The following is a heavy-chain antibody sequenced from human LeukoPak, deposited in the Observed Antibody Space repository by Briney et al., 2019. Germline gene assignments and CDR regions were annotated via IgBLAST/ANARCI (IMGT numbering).Heavy chain of an antibody. J-gene: IGHJ1*01. CDR1: GYTFTSYY. CDR3: ARGPFGGYSYFQH. D-gene: IGHD5-18*01. V-gene: IGHV1-46*01. Sequence: ASVKVSCKASGYTFTSYYMHWVRQAPGQGLEWMGIINPSGGSTTYAQKFQGRITMTRDTSTSTVYMELSSLRSEDTAVYFCARGPFGGYSYFQHWAQGTLVTVSS. CDR2: INPSGGST.